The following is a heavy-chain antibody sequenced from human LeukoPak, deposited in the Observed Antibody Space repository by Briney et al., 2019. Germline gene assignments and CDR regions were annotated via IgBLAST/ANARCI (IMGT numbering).Heavy chain of an antibody. CDR1: GFTFSSYW. D-gene: IGHD6-19*01. CDR3: AGQGSSGWSHFDH. CDR2: IKQDGSEK. Sequence: PGGSLRLSCAASGFTFSSYWMSWVRQAPGKGLEWVANIKQDGSEKYYVDSVKGRFTISRDNAKNSLYLQMNSLRAEDTAVYYCAGQGSSGWSHFDHWGQGTLVTVSS. J-gene: IGHJ4*02. V-gene: IGHV3-7*01.